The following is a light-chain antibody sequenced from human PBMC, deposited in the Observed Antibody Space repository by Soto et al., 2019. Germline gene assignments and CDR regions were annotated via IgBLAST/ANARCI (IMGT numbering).Light chain of an antibody. Sequence: QSVLTQPASVSGSPGQSITISCAGSSSDIGGYNYVSWYQHHPGKAPKLMIYEVKNRPSGVSDRFSGSKSGNTASLTISGLQFEDEADYYCISYTSSRTHVVFGGGTKVTVL. CDR3: ISYTSSRTHVV. V-gene: IGLV2-14*01. CDR1: SSDIGGYNY. CDR2: EVK. J-gene: IGLJ2*01.